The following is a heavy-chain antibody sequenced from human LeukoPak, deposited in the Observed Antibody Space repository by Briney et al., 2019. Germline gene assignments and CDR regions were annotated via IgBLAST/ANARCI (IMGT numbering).Heavy chain of an antibody. V-gene: IGHV3-66*01. Sequence: GGSLRLSCIVSGFTVSNNYMSWVRQAPGKGLEWVSVIYTAGETYYADSVKGRFTISRDNAKSSLYLQMNSLRTEDTAIYYCARAYCRGGSCYHYYYGMDVWGQGTTVTVSS. CDR2: IYTAGET. CDR3: ARAYCRGGSCYHYYYGMDV. CDR1: GFTVSNNY. J-gene: IGHJ6*02. D-gene: IGHD2-15*01.